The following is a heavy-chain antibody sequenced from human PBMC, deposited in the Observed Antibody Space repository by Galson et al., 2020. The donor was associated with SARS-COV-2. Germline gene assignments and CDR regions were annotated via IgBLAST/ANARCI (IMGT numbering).Heavy chain of an antibody. CDR3: ARGLVNYFDGSGYLDS. Sequence: ASVKVSCKASEYPFTSYDINWVRQAPGQGLEWMGWLNTHSGSTGYAQNLKGRVTMTRNISITTAYMELSSLRSDDTAVYYCARGLVNYFDGSGYLDSWGQGTLVTVSS. V-gene: IGHV1-8*02. CDR1: EYPFTSYD. D-gene: IGHD3-22*01. CDR2: LNTHSGST. J-gene: IGHJ4*02.